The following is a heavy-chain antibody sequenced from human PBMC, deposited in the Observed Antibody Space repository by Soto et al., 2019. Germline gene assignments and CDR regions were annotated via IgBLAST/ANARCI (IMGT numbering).Heavy chain of an antibody. CDR2: IYYTGST. CDR3: AREIAAGAGRYYYYYYYMDV. D-gene: IGHD3-10*01. Sequence: QVQLQESGPGLVKPSQTLSLTCTVSGGSISSGGHYWNWIRQHPGKGLEWIGYIYYTGSTFYNPSLPSPVSISVDTSKNRCSLELTSVTAADTAVYYCAREIAAGAGRYYYYYYYMDVWGKGTTVTVSS. J-gene: IGHJ6*03. CDR1: GGSISSGGHY. V-gene: IGHV4-31*01.